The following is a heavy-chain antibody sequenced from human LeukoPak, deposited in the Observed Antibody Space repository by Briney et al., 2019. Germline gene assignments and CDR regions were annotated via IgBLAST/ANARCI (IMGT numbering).Heavy chain of an antibody. D-gene: IGHD3-3*01. Sequence: SSVKVSCKASGGTFSSYAISWVRQAPGQGLEWMGGIITIFGTANYAQKFQGRVTITADESTSTAYMELSSLRSEDTAVYYCARGEEYYDFWSGYYLTADFDYWGQGTLVTVSS. J-gene: IGHJ4*02. CDR1: GGTFSSYA. CDR3: ARGEEYYDFWSGYYLTADFDY. V-gene: IGHV1-69*13. CDR2: IITIFGTA.